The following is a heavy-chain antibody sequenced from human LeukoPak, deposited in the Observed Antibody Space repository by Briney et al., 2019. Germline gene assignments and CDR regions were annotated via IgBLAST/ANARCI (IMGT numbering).Heavy chain of an antibody. CDR2: ISSSSSYI. V-gene: IGHV3-21*01. CDR3: ATSRFFSGYYYDY. J-gene: IGHJ4*02. D-gene: IGHD3-22*01. Sequence: GGSLRLSCAASGFTFSSYSMNWVRQAPGKGLEWVSSISSSSSYIYYADSVKGRFTISRDNAKNSLYLQMNSLRAEDTAVYYCATSRFFSGYYYDYWGQGTLVTVSS. CDR1: GFTFSSYS.